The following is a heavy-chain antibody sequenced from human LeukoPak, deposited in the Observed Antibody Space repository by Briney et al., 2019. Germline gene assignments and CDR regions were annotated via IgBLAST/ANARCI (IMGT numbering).Heavy chain of an antibody. CDR3: ARNYYGSGSYSNPVEDY. V-gene: IGHV1-69*13. Sequence: SVKVSCKASGGTFSSYAISWVRQAPGQGLEWMGGIIPIFGTANYAQKFQGRVTITADESTSTAYMELSSLRSEDTAVYYCARNYYGSGSYSNPVEDYWGQGTLVTVSS. CDR1: GGTFSSYA. J-gene: IGHJ4*02. CDR2: IIPIFGTA. D-gene: IGHD3-10*01.